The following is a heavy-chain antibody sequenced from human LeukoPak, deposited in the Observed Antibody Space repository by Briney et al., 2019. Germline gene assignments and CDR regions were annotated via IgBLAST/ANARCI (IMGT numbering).Heavy chain of an antibody. CDR3: ARGSGDYYENWYFDL. D-gene: IGHD2-21*02. J-gene: IGHJ2*01. Sequence: GGSLRLSCAVSGFTFRNASMSWVRQAPGKGLEWVAVIWDDGSNKYYADSVKGRFTISRDNSKNSLYLQMNSLRAEDTAVYYCARGSGDYYENWYFDLWGRGTLVTVSS. CDR1: GFTFRNAS. V-gene: IGHV3-33*08. CDR2: IWDDGSNK.